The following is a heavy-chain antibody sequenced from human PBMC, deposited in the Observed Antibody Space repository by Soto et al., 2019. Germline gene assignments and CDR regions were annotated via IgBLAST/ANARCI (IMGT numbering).Heavy chain of an antibody. J-gene: IGHJ5*02. V-gene: IGHV1-18*04. CDR3: ATGGQKNVYTSIGP. Sequence: XAVKVSCTASNEPFNNYGIGWVRRAPGQGLEWMGWISTYNGNTNTYHKKRFQGRFTMTSDSASNTAYMELRSLTPDDTAVHYCATGGQKNVYTSIGPWGQGTLVTVSS. CDR2: ISTYNGNTNT. D-gene: IGHD1-1*01. CDR1: NEPFNNYG.